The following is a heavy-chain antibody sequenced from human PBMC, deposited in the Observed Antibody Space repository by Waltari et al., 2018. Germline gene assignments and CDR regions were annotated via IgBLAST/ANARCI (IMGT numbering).Heavy chain of an antibody. D-gene: IGHD5-12*01. CDR3: ARDIVATIGYYYYGMDV. CDR1: GGSISSSSYY. V-gene: IGHV4-39*07. Sequence: QLQLQESGPGLVKPSETLSLTCTVSGGSISSSSYYWGWIRQPPGKGLEWIGSIYYSGSTYANPSLKSRVTISGDTSKNQFSLKLSSLTAADTAVYYCARDIVATIGYYYYGMDVWGQGTTVTVSS. CDR2: IYYSGST. J-gene: IGHJ6*02.